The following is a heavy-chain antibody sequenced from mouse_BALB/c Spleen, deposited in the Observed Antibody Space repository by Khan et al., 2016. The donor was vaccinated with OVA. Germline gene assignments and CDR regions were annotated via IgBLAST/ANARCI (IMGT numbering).Heavy chain of an antibody. CDR3: ARIKKIVATYSDY. CDR1: GYTFTSYW. D-gene: IGHD1-1*01. J-gene: IGHJ2*01. V-gene: IGHV1S81*02. CDR2: TNPTNGRT. Sequence: QMQLEESGAELVKAGASVKMSCKASGYTFTSYWMHWVKQRLGQGLEWFAETNPTNGRTYYNEKFKSKATLTVDKSSSTAYMLLSGPTFEDSAVYYCARIKKIVATYSDYWGQGTTLTVSS.